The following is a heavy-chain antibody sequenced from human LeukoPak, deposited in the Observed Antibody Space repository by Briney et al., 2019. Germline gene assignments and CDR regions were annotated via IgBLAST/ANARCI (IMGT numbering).Heavy chain of an antibody. Sequence: PGGTLRRSCSTSRFTFCSYGMTWDRQAPGKGLEWVSEITTSGAPSFYTDYVRGRFTISRDNSKATVYVLMDNLRVEDTAVYYCGKNFRAHSVNVRLVIDYWGQGALVTVSS. CDR1: RFTFCSYG. CDR3: GKNFRAHSVNVRLVIDY. V-gene: IGHV3-23*01. J-gene: IGHJ4*02. CDR2: ITTSGAPS. D-gene: IGHD3-10*02.